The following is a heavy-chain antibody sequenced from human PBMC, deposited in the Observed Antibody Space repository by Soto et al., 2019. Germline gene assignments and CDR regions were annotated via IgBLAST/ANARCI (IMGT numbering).Heavy chain of an antibody. Sequence: ASVKVSCKASGYTFSSYDINRVRQATGQGLEWTGWMNPNSGNTGSAQNFQGRVTMTRNTSISTAYMELSSLRSEDTAVYYRARARDSTSHNWVDPWGQGTLVTVSS. CDR3: ARARDSTSHNWVDP. CDR2: MNPNSGNT. V-gene: IGHV1-8*01. CDR1: GYTFSSYD. D-gene: IGHD6-6*01. J-gene: IGHJ5*02.